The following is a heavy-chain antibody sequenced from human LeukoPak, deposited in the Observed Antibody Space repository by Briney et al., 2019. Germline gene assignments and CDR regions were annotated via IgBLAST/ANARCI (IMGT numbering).Heavy chain of an antibody. CDR1: GGSISSGGYY. J-gene: IGHJ2*01. Sequence: PSQTLSLTCTVSGGSISSGGYYWSWIRQPPGKGLEWIGYIYHSGSTYYNPSLKSRVTISVDRSKNQFSLKLSSVTAADTAVYYCATEGGYSSSWSDWYFDLWGRGTLVTVSS. D-gene: IGHD6-13*01. V-gene: IGHV4-30-2*01. CDR3: ATEGGYSSSWSDWYFDL. CDR2: IYHSGST.